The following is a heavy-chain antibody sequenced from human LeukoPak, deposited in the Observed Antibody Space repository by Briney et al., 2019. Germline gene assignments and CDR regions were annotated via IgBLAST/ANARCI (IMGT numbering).Heavy chain of an antibody. CDR1: GFAFSNFA. V-gene: IGHV3-7*01. CDR2: IKQDGSEK. Sequence: PGGSLRLSCAASGFAFSNFAMSWVRQAPGKGLEWVASIKQDGSEKYYVDSVKGRFTISRDNAKNSLYLQMNSLRAEDTAVYYCARFRATYSSGFNWFDPWGQGTLVTVSS. CDR3: ARFRATYSSGFNWFDP. D-gene: IGHD6-19*01. J-gene: IGHJ5*02.